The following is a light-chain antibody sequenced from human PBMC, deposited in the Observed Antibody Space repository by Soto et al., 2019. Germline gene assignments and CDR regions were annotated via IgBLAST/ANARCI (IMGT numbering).Light chain of an antibody. CDR1: SSNIGSND. J-gene: IGLJ3*02. Sequence: QSVLTQSPSVSAAPGQMVTISCSGSSSNIGSNDVSWYQQLPGTAPRLLIYEDNKRPSGIPDRFAGSKSGTSATLGITGLQPGDEADYYCATWDSSLSGRMFGGGTKLTVL. V-gene: IGLV1-51*02. CDR2: EDN. CDR3: ATWDSSLSGRM.